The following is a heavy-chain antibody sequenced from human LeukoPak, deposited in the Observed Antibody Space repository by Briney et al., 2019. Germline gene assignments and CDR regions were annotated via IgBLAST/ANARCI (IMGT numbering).Heavy chain of an antibody. Sequence: SETLSLTCTVSGGSISSYYWSWIRQPPGKGLEWIGYIYYSGNSNSNPSLKSRVTISVDTSKNQFFLKLNSVTAADTAVYYCARVYGSGYDFRGAFDIWGQGTMVTVSS. J-gene: IGHJ3*02. CDR1: GGSISSYY. CDR3: ARVYGSGYDFRGAFDI. CDR2: IYYSGNS. D-gene: IGHD5-12*01. V-gene: IGHV4-59*01.